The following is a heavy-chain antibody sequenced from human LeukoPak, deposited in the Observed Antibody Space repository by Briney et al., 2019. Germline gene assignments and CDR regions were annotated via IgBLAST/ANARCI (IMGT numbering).Heavy chain of an antibody. D-gene: IGHD6-19*01. CDR3: ARAIAVAGTGAFDY. CDR2: IYTSGST. J-gene: IGHJ4*02. Sequence: SQTLSLTCTVSGGSISSGSYYWSWIRQPAGKGLEGIGRIYTSGSTNYNSSLKSRVTISVDTSKNQFSLKLSSVTAADTAVYYCARAIAVAGTGAFDYWGQGTLVTVSS. V-gene: IGHV4-61*02. CDR1: GGSISSGSYY.